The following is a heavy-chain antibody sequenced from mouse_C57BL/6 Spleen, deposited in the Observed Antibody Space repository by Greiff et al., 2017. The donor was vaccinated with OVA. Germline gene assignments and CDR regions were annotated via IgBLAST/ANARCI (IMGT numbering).Heavy chain of an antibody. Sequence: EVKLVESGPGLVKPSQSLSLTCSVTGYSITSGYYWNWIRQFPGNKLEWMGYISYDGSNNYNPSLKNRISITRDTSKNQFFLKLNSVTTEDTATYYCAREAYYSNYWGQGTLVTVSA. V-gene: IGHV3-6*01. CDR2: ISYDGSN. CDR3: AREAYYSNY. D-gene: IGHD2-5*01. J-gene: IGHJ3*01. CDR1: GYSITSGYY.